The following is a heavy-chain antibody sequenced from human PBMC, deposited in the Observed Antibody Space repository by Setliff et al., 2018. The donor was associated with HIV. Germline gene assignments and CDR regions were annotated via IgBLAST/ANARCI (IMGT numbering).Heavy chain of an antibody. CDR2: IVPSSGDT. V-gene: IGHV1-46*01. J-gene: IGHJ3*02. CDR3: AKLLWFGESAFDI. D-gene: IGHD3-10*01. CDR1: GYAFTSFQ. Sequence: ASVKVSCKTSGYAFTSFQLHWVRQAPGQGLEWLGGIVPSSGDTNYAQKFRGRVTMTRDTSTSTVYMELSSLRSEDTAVYYCAKLLWFGESAFDIWGQGTMVTVSS.